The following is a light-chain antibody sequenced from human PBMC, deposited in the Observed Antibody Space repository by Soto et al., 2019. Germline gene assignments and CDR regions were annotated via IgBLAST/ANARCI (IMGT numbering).Light chain of an antibody. CDR1: SSNIGANYD. CDR3: QSYDSSLNRV. Sequence: QSVLSQPPSVSGAPGQRITISCTGSSSNIGANYDVHWYRQVPGTAPKLLMSGDNNRPSGVADRFSGSKSGTSASLGITRLQAEDEADYYCQSYDSSLNRVFGTGTKLTVL. J-gene: IGLJ1*01. CDR2: GDN. V-gene: IGLV1-40*01.